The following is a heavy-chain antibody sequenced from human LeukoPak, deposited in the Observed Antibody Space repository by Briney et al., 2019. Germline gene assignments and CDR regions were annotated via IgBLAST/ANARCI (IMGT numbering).Heavy chain of an antibody. CDR3: ARSSSRVGMIVVVMALHAFDI. D-gene: IGHD3-22*01. V-gene: IGHV3-30-3*01. J-gene: IGHJ3*02. Sequence: GGSLRLSCAASGFTFSSYAMHWVRQAPGKGLEWVAVISYDGSNKYYADSVKGRFTISSDNSKNTLYLQMNSLRAEDTAVYYCARSSSRVGMIVVVMALHAFDIWGQGTMVTVSS. CDR2: ISYDGSNK. CDR1: GFTFSSYA.